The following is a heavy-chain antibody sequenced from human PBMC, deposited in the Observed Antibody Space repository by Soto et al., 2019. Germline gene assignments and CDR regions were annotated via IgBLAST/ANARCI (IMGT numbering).Heavy chain of an antibody. CDR3: AKERGDSSGYVNWFDP. CDR2: ISYDGSNK. CDR1: GFTFSSYG. V-gene: IGHV3-30*18. J-gene: IGHJ5*02. Sequence: QVQLVESGGGVVQPGRSLRLSCAASGFTFSSYGMHWVRQAPGKGLEWVAVISYDGSNKYYADSVKGRFTISRDNSKNTLYLQMNSLRAEDTAVYYCAKERGDSSGYVNWFDPWGQGTLVTGSS. D-gene: IGHD3-22*01.